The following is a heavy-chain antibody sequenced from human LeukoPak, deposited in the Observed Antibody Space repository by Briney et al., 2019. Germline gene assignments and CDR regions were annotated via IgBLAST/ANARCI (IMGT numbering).Heavy chain of an antibody. V-gene: IGHV3-30*01. J-gene: IGHJ4*02. CDR2: ISYDGSNK. CDR1: GFTFCSYA. D-gene: IGHD3-16*01. Sequence: GGSLRLSCAASGFTFCSYAMHWVRQAPGKGLEWVAVISYDGSNKYYADSVKGRFTISRDNSKNTLYLQMNSLRAEDTAVYYCARDGLESGGIDYWGQGTLVTVSS. CDR3: ARDGLESGGIDY.